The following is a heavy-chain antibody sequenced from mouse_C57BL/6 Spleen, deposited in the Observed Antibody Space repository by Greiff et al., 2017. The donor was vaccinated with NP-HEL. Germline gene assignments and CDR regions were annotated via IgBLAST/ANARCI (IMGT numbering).Heavy chain of an antibody. CDR1: GYSFTGYY. CDR2: INPSTGGT. CDR3: ARILRSYYFDY. J-gene: IGHJ2*01. V-gene: IGHV1-42*01. D-gene: IGHD1-1*01. Sequence: EVKLQESGPELVKPGASVKISCKASGYSFTGYYMNWVKQSPEKSLEWIGEINPSTGGTTYNQKFKAKATLTVDKSSSTAYMQLKSLTSEDSAVYYCARILRSYYFDYWGQGTTLTVSS.